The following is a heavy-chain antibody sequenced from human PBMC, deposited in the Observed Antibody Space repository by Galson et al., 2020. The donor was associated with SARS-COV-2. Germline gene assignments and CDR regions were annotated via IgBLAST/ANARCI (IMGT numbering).Heavy chain of an antibody. J-gene: IGHJ6*02. Sequence: GGSLRLSCEASGFTFSSYGMHWVRQAPGKGLEWVAVIWYDGSNKYYADSVKGRFTISRDNSKNTLYLQMNSLRAEDTAVYYCAKDGGYSYGSDYYYYGMDVWGQGTTVTVSS. CDR2: IWYDGSNK. CDR1: GFTFSSYG. CDR3: AKDGGYSYGSDYYYYGMDV. V-gene: IGHV3-33*06. D-gene: IGHD5-18*01.